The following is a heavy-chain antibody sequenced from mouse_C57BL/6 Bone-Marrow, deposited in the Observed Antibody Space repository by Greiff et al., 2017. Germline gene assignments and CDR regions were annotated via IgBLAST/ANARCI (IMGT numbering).Heavy chain of an antibody. CDR3: ARGGDDYGYFDV. J-gene: IGHJ1*03. V-gene: IGHV1-82*01. CDR2: IYPGDGDT. Sequence: ESGPELVKPGASVKISCKASGYAFSSSWMNWVKQRPGKGLEWIGRIYPGDGDTNYNGKFKGKATLTADKSSSTAYMQLSSLTSEDSAVYFCARGGDDYGYFDVWGTGTTVTVSS. CDR1: GYAFSSSW. D-gene: IGHD2-4*01.